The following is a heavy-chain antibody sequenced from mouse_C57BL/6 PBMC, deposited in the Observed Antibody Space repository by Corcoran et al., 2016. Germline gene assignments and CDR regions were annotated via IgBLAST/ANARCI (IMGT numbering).Heavy chain of an antibody. D-gene: IGHD1-1*01. CDR1: GYTFTSYG. CDR2: IYPRSGNT. CDR3: AGSSRDWYFDV. V-gene: IGHV1-81*01. Sequence: QVQLQQSGAELARPGASVKLSCKASGYTFTSYGISWVKQRTGQGLEWIGEIYPRSGNTYYNEKFKGKATLTADKSSSTAYMELRSLTSEDSAVYFCAGSSRDWYFDVWGTGTTVTVSS. J-gene: IGHJ1*03.